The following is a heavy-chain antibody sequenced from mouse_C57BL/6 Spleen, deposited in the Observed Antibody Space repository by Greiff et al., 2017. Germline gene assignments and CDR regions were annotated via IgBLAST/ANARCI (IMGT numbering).Heavy chain of an antibody. CDR1: GFTFTDYY. Sequence: EVKLMESGGGLVQPGGSLSLSCAASGFTFTDYYMSWVRQPPGQALEWLGFIRNKANGYTTEYSASVKGRFTISRDNSQSILYLQMNALRAEDSATYYCARAGSSHYCDYWGQGTTLTVSS. D-gene: IGHD1-1*01. J-gene: IGHJ2*01. CDR3: ARAGSSHYCDY. CDR2: IRNKANGYTT. V-gene: IGHV7-3*01.